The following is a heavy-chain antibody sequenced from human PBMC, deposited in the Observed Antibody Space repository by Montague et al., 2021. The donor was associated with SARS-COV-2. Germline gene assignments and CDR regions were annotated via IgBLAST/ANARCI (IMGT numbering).Heavy chain of an antibody. CDR3: ARVFDNSGYALDY. CDR1: GGSFKNYY. Sequence: SXTLSLTCTVSGGSFKNYYWSWIRQPPGKGLEWIGYVHHDGSSGSANYNPSVWSRVTISVDTSKKQSSLHLSSVTPADTAVYFCARVFDNSGYALDYWGQGTQVTVSS. J-gene: IGHJ4*02. CDR2: VHHDGSSGSA. V-gene: IGHV4-59*01. D-gene: IGHD5-12*01.